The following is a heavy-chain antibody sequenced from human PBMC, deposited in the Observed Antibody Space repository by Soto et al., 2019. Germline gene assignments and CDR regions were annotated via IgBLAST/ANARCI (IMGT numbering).Heavy chain of an antibody. CDR3: ALLPQGAS. V-gene: IGHV3-66*01. Sequence: SKRLSYTAAGCKVRNHYITWVRQAPGKGLEWVSVIYSGGSTYYADSVKGRFTISRDNSKNTVYLQMNNVRGEDTAVYYCALLPQGASWGQGTMVTVSS. J-gene: IGHJ3*01. CDR1: GCKVRNHY. CDR2: IYSGGST.